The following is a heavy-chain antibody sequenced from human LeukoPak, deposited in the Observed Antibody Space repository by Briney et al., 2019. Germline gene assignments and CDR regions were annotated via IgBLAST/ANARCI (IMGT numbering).Heavy chain of an antibody. CDR2: ISYSASS. D-gene: IGHD3-10*01. Sequence: SETLSLTCTVSGGSISNYYWSWIRQPPGKGLEWLGYISYSASSNYNPSLKSRVTISLDTSKNQFSLKLSSVTAADTAVYYCAREYGSGTYYNFDYWGQGTLVTVSS. CDR1: GGSISNYY. V-gene: IGHV4-59*12. J-gene: IGHJ4*02. CDR3: AREYGSGTYYNFDY.